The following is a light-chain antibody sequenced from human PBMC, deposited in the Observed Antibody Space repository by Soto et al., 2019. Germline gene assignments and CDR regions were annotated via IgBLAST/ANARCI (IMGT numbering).Light chain of an antibody. J-gene: IGKJ1*01. CDR3: QQATNWPPRTPPQT. V-gene: IGKV3-11*01. CDR2: DVS. CDR1: ESISRY. Sequence: EVVLTQSPATLSLSPGESATLSCRASESISRYIAWYQQSPGQAPRLLIYDVSKRATGIPPRFSGSGSGTDFTLTISGLEPEDFAIYYCQQATNWPPRTPPQTFGQGTKVEIK.